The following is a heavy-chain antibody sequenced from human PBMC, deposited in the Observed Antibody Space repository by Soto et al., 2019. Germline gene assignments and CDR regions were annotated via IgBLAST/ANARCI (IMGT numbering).Heavy chain of an antibody. CDR2: IIPIFGTA. D-gene: IGHD2-21*02. V-gene: IGHV1-69*13. CDR3: ASKSSCGGDCYSFDY. CDR1: GGTFSSYA. Sequence: ASVKVSCKASGGTFSSYAISWVRQAPGQGLEWMGGIIPIFGTANYAQKFQGRVTITADESTSTAYMELSSLRSEDTAVYYCASKSSCGGDCYSFDYWGQGTLVTVSS. J-gene: IGHJ4*02.